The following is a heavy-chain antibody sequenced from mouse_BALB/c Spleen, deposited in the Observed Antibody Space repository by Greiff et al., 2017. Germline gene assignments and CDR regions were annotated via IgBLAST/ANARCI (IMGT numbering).Heavy chain of an antibody. CDR1: GFNIKDYY. Sequence: EVMLVESGAELVRSGASVKLSCTASGFNIKDYYMHWVKQRPEQGLEWIGWIDPENGDTEYAPKFQGKATMTADTSSNTAYLQLSSLTSEDTAVYYCNRLMITTSAWFAYWGQGTLVTVSA. D-gene: IGHD2-4*01. V-gene: IGHV14-4*02. CDR2: IDPENGDT. CDR3: NRLMITTSAWFAY. J-gene: IGHJ3*01.